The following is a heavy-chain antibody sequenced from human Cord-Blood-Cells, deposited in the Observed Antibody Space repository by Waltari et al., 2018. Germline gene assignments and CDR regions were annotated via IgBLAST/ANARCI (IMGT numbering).Heavy chain of an antibody. CDR1: GGSLSGYY. J-gene: IGHJ5*02. D-gene: IGHD2-15*01. CDR2: INHSGST. Sequence: QVQLQQWGAGLLKPSETLSLTCAGYGGSLSGYYWSGIRQPPGKGREWIGEINHSGSTNYNPSLKSRVTISVDTSKHQFSLKLSSVTAADTAVYYCARARRPPRILEFDPWGQGTLVTVSS. V-gene: IGHV4-34*01. CDR3: ARARRPPRILEFDP.